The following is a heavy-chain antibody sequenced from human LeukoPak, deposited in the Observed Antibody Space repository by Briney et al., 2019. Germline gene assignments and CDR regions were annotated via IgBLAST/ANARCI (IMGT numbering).Heavy chain of an antibody. CDR3: ARVRSYYGSVTGKSYYFDY. CDR1: GGSISTYY. D-gene: IGHD3-10*01. Sequence: SETLSLTCTVSGGSISTYYWGWIRQPPGKGLEWIGYVSSNEGTNSNPSLESRVTILVDTSKNQFSLKLSSVTAADTAVYYRARVRSYYGSVTGKSYYFDYWGQGTLVTVSS. J-gene: IGHJ4*02. CDR2: VSSNEGT. V-gene: IGHV4-59*01.